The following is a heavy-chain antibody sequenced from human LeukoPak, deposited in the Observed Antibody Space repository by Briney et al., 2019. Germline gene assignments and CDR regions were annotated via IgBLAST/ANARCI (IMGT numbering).Heavy chain of an antibody. J-gene: IGHJ4*02. CDR2: ISSSSSYI. CDR3: ARDPGELIVATTFDY. V-gene: IGHV3-21*01. Sequence: SGGSLRLSCAASGFTFSSYSMNWVRQAPGKGLEWVSSISSSSSYIYYADSVKGRFTISRDNAKNSLYLQMNSLRAEDTAVYYCARDPGELIVATTFDYWVQGTLVTVSS. CDR1: GFTFSSYS. D-gene: IGHD5-12*01.